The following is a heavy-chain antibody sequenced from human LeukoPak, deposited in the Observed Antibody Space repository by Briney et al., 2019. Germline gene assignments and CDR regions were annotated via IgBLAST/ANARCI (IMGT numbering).Heavy chain of an antibody. J-gene: IGHJ4*02. V-gene: IGHV3-53*01. D-gene: IGHD3-22*01. CDR3: ATESEYYYDSSGYYYVRPLNY. CDR2: IYSGGST. Sequence: QPGGSLRLSCAASGFTVSSNYMSWVRQAPGKGLEWVSVIYSGGSTYYADSVKGRFTISRDNSKNTLYLQMNSLRAEDTAVYYCATESEYYYDSSGYYYVRPLNYWGQGTLVTVSS. CDR1: GFTVSSNY.